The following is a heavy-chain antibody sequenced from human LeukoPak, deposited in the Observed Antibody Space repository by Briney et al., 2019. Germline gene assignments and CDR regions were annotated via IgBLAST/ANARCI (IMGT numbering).Heavy chain of an antibody. CDR1: GGSISSGGYS. Sequence: SETLSLTCAVSGGSISSGGYSWSWIRQPPGKGLEWIGYIYHSGSTYYNPSLKSRVTISVDTSKNQFSLKLSSVTAADTAVYYCARNLIVVVPAAIEYYYYYMDVWGKGTTVTVSS. CDR3: ARNLIVVVPAAIEYYYYYMDV. D-gene: IGHD2-2*01. J-gene: IGHJ6*03. CDR2: IYHSGST. V-gene: IGHV4-30-2*02.